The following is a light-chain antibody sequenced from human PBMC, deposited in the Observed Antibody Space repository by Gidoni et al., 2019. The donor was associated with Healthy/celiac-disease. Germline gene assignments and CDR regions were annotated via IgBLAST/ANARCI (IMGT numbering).Light chain of an antibody. J-gene: IGKJ4*01. CDR2: DAS. V-gene: IGKV3-11*01. Sequence: EIVLTQSPATLSLSPGERATLSCRASQSVSSYLAWYQQKPGQAPRLLIYDASNRATGIPARFSGSGSGTDCTLTISSLEPEDFAVYYCQQRSNWPPLTFXGXTKVXIK. CDR1: QSVSSY. CDR3: QQRSNWPPLT.